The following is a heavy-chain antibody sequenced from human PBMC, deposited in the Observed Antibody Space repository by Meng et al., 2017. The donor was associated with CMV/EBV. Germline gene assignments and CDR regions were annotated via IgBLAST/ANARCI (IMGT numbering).Heavy chain of an antibody. Sequence: GGSLRLSCAASGFTFSSYWMSWVRQAPGKGLEWVANIKQDGSEKYYVDSVKGRFTISRDNAKNSLYLQMNSLRTEDTAVYYCARDGYSSSWHYWGQGTLVTVSS. CDR3: ARDGYSSSWHY. D-gene: IGHD6-6*01. J-gene: IGHJ4*02. CDR2: IKQDGSEK. V-gene: IGHV3-7*01. CDR1: GFTFSSYW.